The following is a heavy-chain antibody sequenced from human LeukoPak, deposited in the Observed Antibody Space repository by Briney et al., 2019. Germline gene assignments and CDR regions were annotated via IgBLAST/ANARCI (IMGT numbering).Heavy chain of an antibody. CDR2: ISGYNGNT. CDR3: TRTGNGDYVSDY. Sequence: ASVKVSCKASGYTFSSYGVNWVRQAPGRGLEWMGWISGYNGNTKYAQKFRGRVTMTTDTSTGTAYLELRNLKSDDTALYYCTRTGNGDYVSDYWGQGTLVTVSS. V-gene: IGHV1-18*01. J-gene: IGHJ4*02. D-gene: IGHD4-17*01. CDR1: GYTFSSYG.